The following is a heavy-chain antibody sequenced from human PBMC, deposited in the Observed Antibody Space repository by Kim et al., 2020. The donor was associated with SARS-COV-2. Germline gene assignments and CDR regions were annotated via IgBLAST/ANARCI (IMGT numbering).Heavy chain of an antibody. D-gene: IGHD2-2*01. Sequence: GGSLRLSCAASGFTFSSYAMHWVRQAPGKGLEWVAVISYDGSNKYYADSVKGRFTISRDNSKNTLYLQMNSLRAEDTAVYYCASPGPYCSSTSCYDYWG. J-gene: IGHJ4*03. V-gene: IGHV3-30-3*01. CDR3: ASPGPYCSSTSCYDY. CDR1: GFTFSSYA. CDR2: ISYDGSNK.